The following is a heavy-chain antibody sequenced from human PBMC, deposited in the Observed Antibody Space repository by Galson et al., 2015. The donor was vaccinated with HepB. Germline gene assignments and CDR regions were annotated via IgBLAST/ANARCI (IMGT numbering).Heavy chain of an antibody. CDR1: GFTFSNSW. Sequence: SLRLSCAASGFTFSNSWMHWVRQAPGKGLVWVSRITPDGSSTNYADSVKGRFTISRDNAKNTLYLQMDSLGAEDTAVYYCARGDTSRIGYRFWGQGTLATVS. D-gene: IGHD5-24*01. J-gene: IGHJ4*02. V-gene: IGHV3-74*01. CDR3: ARGDTSRIGYRF. CDR2: ITPDGSST.